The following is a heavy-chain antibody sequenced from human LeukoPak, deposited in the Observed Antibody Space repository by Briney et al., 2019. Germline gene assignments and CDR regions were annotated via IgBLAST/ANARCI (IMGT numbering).Heavy chain of an antibody. D-gene: IGHD3-16*01. V-gene: IGHV4-30-2*01. J-gene: IGHJ4*02. CDR1: GGSISSGGYS. CDR2: IYHSGST. CDR3: ARDGGVDY. Sequence: SQTLSLTCAVSGGSISSGGYSWSWIRQPPGKGLEWIGYIYHSGSTYYNPSLKSRVTISVDRSKNQFSLKLSSVTAADTAVYYCARDGGVDYWGQGTLVTVSS.